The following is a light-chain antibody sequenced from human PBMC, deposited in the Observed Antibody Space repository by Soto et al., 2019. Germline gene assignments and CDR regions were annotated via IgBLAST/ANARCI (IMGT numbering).Light chain of an antibody. Sequence: IQLTQSPSSLSASVGDRVTITCRASQSISTYLNWYQTKPGKAPNVPIYAASNLQSGVPSRFSGSGSETDFTLTISSLQPEAFATYYCQQSSSRTFGQGTKVDIK. J-gene: IGKJ1*01. CDR2: AAS. CDR3: QQSSSRT. V-gene: IGKV1-39*01. CDR1: QSISTY.